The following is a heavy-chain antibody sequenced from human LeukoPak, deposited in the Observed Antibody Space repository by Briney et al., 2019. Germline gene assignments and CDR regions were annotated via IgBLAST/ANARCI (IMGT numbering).Heavy chain of an antibody. CDR1: GFTFSSYW. Sequence: GGSLRLSCVASGFTFSSYWMHWVRQVPGQGLLWVSCINSDGSLTFYADSVKGRFTISRDNAKNTLYLQMNSLRGGDTAVYYCAKTLYVNQILTGSPDFWGQGTLVTVSS. CDR2: INSDGSLT. CDR3: AKTLYVNQILTGSPDF. D-gene: IGHD3-9*01. V-gene: IGHV3-74*01. J-gene: IGHJ4*02.